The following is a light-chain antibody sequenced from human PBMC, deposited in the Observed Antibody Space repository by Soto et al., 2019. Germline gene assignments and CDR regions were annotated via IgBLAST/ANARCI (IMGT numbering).Light chain of an antibody. Sequence: QSALTQPPSASGSPGQSVTISCTGTSSDVGGYNYVSWYQQYPGRAPKLMIYEVTKRPSGVPDRFSGSKSGNTASLTVSGLQAMDDADYYCSSYAASNNFYFVFGGGTKLTVL. J-gene: IGLJ3*02. CDR3: SSYAASNNFYFV. CDR1: SSDVGGYNY. V-gene: IGLV2-8*01. CDR2: EVT.